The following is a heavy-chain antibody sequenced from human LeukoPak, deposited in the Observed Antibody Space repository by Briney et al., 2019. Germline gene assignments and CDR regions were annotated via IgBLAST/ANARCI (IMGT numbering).Heavy chain of an antibody. CDR1: GGSFSGYY. J-gene: IGHJ4*02. Sequence: SETLSLTCAVYGGSFSGYYWSWIRQPPGKGLEWIGEINHSGSNNYNPSLKSRVTISVDTSKNQFSLKLSSVTAADTAVYYCARRPSGDYYPFYFDYWGQGTLVTVSS. V-gene: IGHV4-34*01. CDR2: INHSGSN. CDR3: ARRPSGDYYPFYFDY. D-gene: IGHD3-22*01.